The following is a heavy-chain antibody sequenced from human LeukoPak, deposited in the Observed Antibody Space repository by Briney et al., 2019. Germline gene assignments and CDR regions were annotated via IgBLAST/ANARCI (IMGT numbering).Heavy chain of an antibody. Sequence: SETLSLTCTVSGGSISSYYWSWIRQPPGKGLEWIGYIYYSGSTNYNPSLESRVTISVDTSKNQFSLKLTSVTAADTAVYYCARDLLLGGLWLGFDPWGQGTLVTVSS. J-gene: IGHJ5*02. CDR1: GGSISSYY. D-gene: IGHD3-10*01. V-gene: IGHV4-59*01. CDR2: IYYSGST. CDR3: ARDLLLGGLWLGFDP.